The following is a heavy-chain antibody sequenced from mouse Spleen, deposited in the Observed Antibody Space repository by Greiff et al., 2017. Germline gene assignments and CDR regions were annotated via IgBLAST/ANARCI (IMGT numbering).Heavy chain of an antibody. CDR1: GFNIKDYY. J-gene: IGHJ3*01. Sequence: EVKLQQSGAELVRPGASVKLSCTASGFNIKDYYMHWVKQRPEQGLEWIGRIDPEDGDTEYAPKFQGKATMTADTSSNTAYLQLSSLTSEDTAVYYCTSELGPFAYWGQGTLVTVSA. CDR3: TSELGPFAY. D-gene: IGHD4-1*01. V-gene: IGHV14-1*01. CDR2: IDPEDGDT.